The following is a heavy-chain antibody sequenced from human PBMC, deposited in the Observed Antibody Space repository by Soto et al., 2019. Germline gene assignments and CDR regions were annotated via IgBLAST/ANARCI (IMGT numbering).Heavy chain of an antibody. V-gene: IGHV1-69*01. CDR1: GGSFRRYA. CDR3: ASRERVDAFDI. J-gene: IGHJ3*02. CDR2: IIPILGSP. D-gene: IGHD1-26*01. Sequence: QVLLVQSGAEAKKPGSSVKVSCKVSGGSFRRYAISWVRQAPGQGLEWMGGIIPILGSPNYAQKFQDRVTIIADESTSTTYMELSSLRSEDAAVYYCASRERVDAFDIWGQGTMVTVSS.